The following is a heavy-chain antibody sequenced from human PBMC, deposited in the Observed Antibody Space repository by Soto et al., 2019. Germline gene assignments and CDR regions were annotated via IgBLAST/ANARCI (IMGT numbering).Heavy chain of an antibody. J-gene: IGHJ3*02. CDR1: GFTLSHYG. Sequence: QAQLMESGGGVVQPGRSLSLSCAASGFTLSHYGMNWVRRAPGKGLEWVAIIWSDGNKKDYADSVRGRFTISRDTSQNTLYLQMNSLGAEDTAVYFCAREDRTYGRSTFDIWGQGTMVTVSS. CDR3: AREDRTYGRSTFDI. CDR2: IWSDGNKK. V-gene: IGHV3-33*01. D-gene: IGHD2-8*01.